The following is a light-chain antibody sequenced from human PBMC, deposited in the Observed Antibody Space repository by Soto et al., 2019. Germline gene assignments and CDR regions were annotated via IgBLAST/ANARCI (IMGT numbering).Light chain of an antibody. Sequence: QSVLTQPPSASGSPGQSVTISCTGTSSDVGGYNYVSWYQQHPGKAPKLMIYEVSQRPSGVPDRFSGSKSGNTASLTVSGLQAGDEADYYCSSYAGSSSYVFGTGTNIT. V-gene: IGLV2-8*01. CDR2: EVS. J-gene: IGLJ1*01. CDR1: SSDVGGYNY. CDR3: SSYAGSSSYV.